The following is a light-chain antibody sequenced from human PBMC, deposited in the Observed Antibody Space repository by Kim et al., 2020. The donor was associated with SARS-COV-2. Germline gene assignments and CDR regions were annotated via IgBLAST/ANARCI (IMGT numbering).Light chain of an antibody. J-gene: IGKJ2*01. CDR2: KAS. CDR3: QQYDSYPYT. Sequence: DIQMTQSPSTLSASVGDRVTITCRASQSISSWLAWYQQKPGKAPKLLIYKASSLEGGVPSRFSGSGSGTEFTLTISTLQSDDFATYSCQQYDSYPYTFGQGTKLEI. V-gene: IGKV1-5*03. CDR1: QSISSW.